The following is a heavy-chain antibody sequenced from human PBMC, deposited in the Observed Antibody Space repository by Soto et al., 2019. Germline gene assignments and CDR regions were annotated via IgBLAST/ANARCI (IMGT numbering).Heavy chain of an antibody. V-gene: IGHV1-46*03. J-gene: IGHJ4*02. D-gene: IGHD6-6*01. CDR1: GYTFTSHY. Sequence: QVQLVQSGAEVKKPGASVKGSCKASGYTFTSHYMHWVRQAPGQGLEWMGIINPSGGSTSYAQKFQGRVTMTRDTSTSTVYMELSSLRSEDTAVYYCATYSSSSGGVDYWGQGTLVTVSS. CDR3: ATYSSSSGGVDY. CDR2: INPSGGST.